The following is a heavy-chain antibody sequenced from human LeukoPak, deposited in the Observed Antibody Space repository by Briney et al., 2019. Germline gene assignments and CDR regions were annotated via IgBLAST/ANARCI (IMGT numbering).Heavy chain of an antibody. J-gene: IGHJ4*02. CDR1: GGSISSSTYY. Sequence: SETLSLTCTVSGGSISSSTYYWGWIRQPPGKGLEWIGYIYYSGSTNYNPSLKSRVTISVDTSKNQFSLKLSSVTAADTAVYYCARHPPLYPRYFDYWGQGTLVTVSS. D-gene: IGHD2-2*02. CDR3: ARHPPLYPRYFDY. V-gene: IGHV4-61*05. CDR2: IYYSGST.